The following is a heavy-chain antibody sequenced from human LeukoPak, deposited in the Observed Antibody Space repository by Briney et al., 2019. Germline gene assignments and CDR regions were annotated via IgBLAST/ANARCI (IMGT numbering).Heavy chain of an antibody. D-gene: IGHD2-2*01. CDR3: AKTLYCTGTSCSGYFDY. V-gene: IGHV3-48*01. CDR2: ISSVSGTI. Sequence: GGSLRLSCAASGVTFSTSSMNWVRQAPGKGLEWISYISSVSGTIYYADPVKGRFTISKDTAKNSLSLQMNSLRAEDTAVYYCAKTLYCTGTSCSGYFDYWGQGALVTVSS. J-gene: IGHJ4*02. CDR1: GVTFSTSS.